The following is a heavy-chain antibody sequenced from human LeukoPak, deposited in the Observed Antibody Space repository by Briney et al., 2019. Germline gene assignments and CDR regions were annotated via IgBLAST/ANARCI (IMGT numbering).Heavy chain of an antibody. D-gene: IGHD2-2*01. CDR3: AKDIVVVPAAIGYYYYYGMDV. J-gene: IGHJ6*02. Sequence: SGGSLRLSCAASGFTFSSYGMTWVRQAPGKGLEWVSAIVGGGGTTYYADSVKGRFTISRDNSKNTLYLQMNSLRAEDTAVYYCAKDIVVVPAAIGYYYYYGMDVWGQGTTVTVSS. CDR1: GFTFSSYG. CDR2: IVGGGGTT. V-gene: IGHV3-23*01.